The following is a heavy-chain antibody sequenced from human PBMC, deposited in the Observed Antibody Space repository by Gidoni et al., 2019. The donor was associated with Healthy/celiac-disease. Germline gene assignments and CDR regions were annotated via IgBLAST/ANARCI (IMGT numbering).Heavy chain of an antibody. D-gene: IGHD2-15*01. J-gene: IGHJ6*02. CDR1: GGTFSSYA. Sequence: QVQLVQSGAEVKKPGSSVKVSCKASGGTFSSYAISWVRQAPGQGLEWMGGIIPIFGTANYAQKFQGRVTITADESTSTAYMELSSLRSEDTAVYYCARILAVGSLPYYYYYYGMDVWGQGTTVTVSS. CDR2: IIPIFGTA. V-gene: IGHV1-69*01. CDR3: ARILAVGSLPYYYYYYGMDV.